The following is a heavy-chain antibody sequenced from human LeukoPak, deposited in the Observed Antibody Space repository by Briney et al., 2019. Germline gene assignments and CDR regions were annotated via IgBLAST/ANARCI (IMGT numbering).Heavy chain of an antibody. CDR3: ARPGDWNDGNNY. CDR1: GFTFSSYS. J-gene: IGHJ4*02. V-gene: IGHV3-21*01. D-gene: IGHD1-1*01. CDR2: ISSMSGRYI. Sequence: GGSLRLACEASGFTFSSYSMTWVSQAPGKGLEWVAFISSMSGRYIYYADSVKGRFTISRDNAKNSLYLQMNSLRAEDTAVYYCARPGDWNDGNNYWGQGTLVTVSS.